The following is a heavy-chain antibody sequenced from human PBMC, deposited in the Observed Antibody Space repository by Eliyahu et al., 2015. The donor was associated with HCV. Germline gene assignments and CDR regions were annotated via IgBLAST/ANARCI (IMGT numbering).Heavy chain of an antibody. Sequence: EVQLVQSGAEXKKPGXSLKISCXGSGYXFTNYWXGWVRQMPGKGLEWMGIIYPGDSDTRYSPSFQGQVTMSADKSISTAYVHWGSLKASDTAMYYCASHGVAADAFDIWGQGTMVTVSS. CDR2: IYPGDSDT. CDR3: ASHGVAADAFDI. CDR1: GYXFTNYW. V-gene: IGHV5-51*01. J-gene: IGHJ3*02. D-gene: IGHD5-12*01.